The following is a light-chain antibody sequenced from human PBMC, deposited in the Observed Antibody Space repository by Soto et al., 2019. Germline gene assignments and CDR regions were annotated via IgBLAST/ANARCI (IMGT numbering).Light chain of an antibody. J-gene: IGKJ1*01. CDR2: KAS. CDR3: QQYHSFWT. CDR1: QSIISW. Sequence: DIPMTQSPSTLSASVGDRITITCRASQSIISWLAWYQQKPGKAPKLLIYKASSLEGGVPSRFSGSGSGTEFTLTISSLQPDDYATYYCQQYHSFWTFGQGTKVDIK. V-gene: IGKV1-5*03.